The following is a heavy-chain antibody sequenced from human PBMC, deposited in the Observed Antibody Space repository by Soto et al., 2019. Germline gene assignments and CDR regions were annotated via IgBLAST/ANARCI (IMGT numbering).Heavy chain of an antibody. Sequence: SVKVSCKASGGTFSSYAISWVRQAPGQGLEWMGGIIPIFGTANYAQKFQGRVTITADESTSTAYMELSSLRSEDTAVYYCAKDPQWEPIGDWFDPWGQGTLVTVSS. CDR2: IIPIFGTA. J-gene: IGHJ5*02. CDR1: GGTFSSYA. V-gene: IGHV1-69*13. D-gene: IGHD1-26*01. CDR3: AKDPQWEPIGDWFDP.